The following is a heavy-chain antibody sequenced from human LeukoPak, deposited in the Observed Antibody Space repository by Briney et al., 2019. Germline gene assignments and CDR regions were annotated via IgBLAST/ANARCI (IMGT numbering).Heavy chain of an antibody. CDR2: IYHHGST. J-gene: IGHJ5*02. CDR3: ARFRDSSSWYGVWFDP. CDR1: GDSITSSHW. Sequence: SGTLSLTCAVSGDSITSSHWWSWVRQSPGKGLEWIGEIYHHGSTNYNPSLKSRVTISVDTSKNQFSLKLSSVTAADTAVYYCARFRDSSSWYGVWFDPWGQGTLVTVSS. V-gene: IGHV4-4*02. D-gene: IGHD6-13*01.